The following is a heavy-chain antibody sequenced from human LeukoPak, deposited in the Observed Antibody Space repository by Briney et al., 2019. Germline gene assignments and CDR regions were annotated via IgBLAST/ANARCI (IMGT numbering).Heavy chain of an antibody. Sequence: GSLRLSCEASGFAFSDHYMSWIRQPPGKGLEWIGYIYYSGSTNYNPSLKSRVTISVDTSNNQFSLKLSSVTAADTAVYYCARGPPGNLAWGQGTLVTVSS. J-gene: IGHJ5*02. D-gene: IGHD4-23*01. V-gene: IGHV4-59*11. CDR1: GFAFSDHY. CDR3: ARGPPGNLA. CDR2: IYYSGST.